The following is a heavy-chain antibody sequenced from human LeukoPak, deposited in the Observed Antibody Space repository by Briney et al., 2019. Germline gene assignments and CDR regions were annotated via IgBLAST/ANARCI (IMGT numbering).Heavy chain of an antibody. V-gene: IGHV3-53*01. Sequence: GGSLRLSCAASGFTFSSNYMSWVRQAPGKGLEWVSIIYSGGSTFYADSVKGRFTISRDNSKNTLYLQMNSLRAEDTAVYYCARGGSYLSAFDIWGQGTMVAVSS. D-gene: IGHD1-26*01. CDR3: ARGGSYLSAFDI. CDR1: GFTFSSNY. J-gene: IGHJ3*02. CDR2: IYSGGST.